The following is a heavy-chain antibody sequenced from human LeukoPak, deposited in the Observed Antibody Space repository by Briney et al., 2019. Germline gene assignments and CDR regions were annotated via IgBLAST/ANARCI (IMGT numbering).Heavy chain of an antibody. CDR1: GFTFSSYA. CDR2: ISGSGGST. J-gene: IGHJ6*02. D-gene: IGHD4-11*01. V-gene: IGHV3-23*01. CDR3: AKPPYSNSMYYYGMDV. Sequence: GGSLRLSCAASGFTFSSYAMSWVRQAPGKGLEWVSAISGSGGSTYYADSVKGRFTISRDNSKNTLYLRMNSLRAEDTAVYYCAKPPYSNSMYYYGMDVWGQGTTVTVSS.